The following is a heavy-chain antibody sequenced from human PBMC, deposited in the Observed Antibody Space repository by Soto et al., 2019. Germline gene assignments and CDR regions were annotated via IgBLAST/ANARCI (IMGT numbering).Heavy chain of an antibody. Sequence: GSLRLSCAVSGFSFSRYWMSWVRQAPGRGLEWVATIAHGGSEKFYVDSVKGRLTISRDNSKNTLYLQMNSLRAEDTAVYYCAKGQHCSSTSCYFYYYGMDVWGQGTTVTVSS. CDR2: IAHGGSEK. CDR1: GFSFSRYW. CDR3: AKGQHCSSTSCYFYYYGMDV. V-gene: IGHV3-7*01. J-gene: IGHJ6*02. D-gene: IGHD2-2*01.